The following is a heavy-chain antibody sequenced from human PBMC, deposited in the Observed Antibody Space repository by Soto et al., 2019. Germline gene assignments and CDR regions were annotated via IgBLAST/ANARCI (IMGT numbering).Heavy chain of an antibody. CDR3: ARDLPWSQPYFDY. CDR1: GFTFSSDW. CDR2: INTDGSGT. D-gene: IGHD3-3*01. V-gene: IGHV3-74*01. J-gene: IGHJ4*02. Sequence: EVQLVESGGGLAQPGGSLRLSCAASGFTFSSDWMNWVRQAPGKGLVWVSRINTDGSGTSYADSVKGRFTISRDNAKNTLYLQMNSLRAEETAVYYCARDLPWSQPYFDYWGPGHMVTVSS.